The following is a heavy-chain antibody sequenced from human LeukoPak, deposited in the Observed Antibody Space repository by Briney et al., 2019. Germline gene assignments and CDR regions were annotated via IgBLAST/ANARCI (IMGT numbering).Heavy chain of an antibody. CDR1: GGTFSSYT. CDR3: AREQVEWLVLDY. D-gene: IGHD6-19*01. J-gene: IGHJ4*02. V-gene: IGHV1-69*04. Sequence: GSSVKVSCKASGGTFSSYTISWVRQAPGQGLEWMGRIIPILGIANYAQKFQGRVTITADKSTSTAYMGLSSLRSEDTAVYYCAREQVEWLVLDYWGQGTLVTVSS. CDR2: IIPILGIA.